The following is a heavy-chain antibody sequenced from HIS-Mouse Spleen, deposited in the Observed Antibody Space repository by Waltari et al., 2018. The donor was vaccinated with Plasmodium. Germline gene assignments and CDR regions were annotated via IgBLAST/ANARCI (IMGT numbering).Heavy chain of an antibody. V-gene: IGHV3-13*01. CDR3: ARGRWNHAFDI. CDR2: IVTAGDT. J-gene: IGHJ3*02. Sequence: EVQLVESGGGLVQPGGSLRLSCAASGFTFSSYGMHWVRQATGKGLEGVSAIVTAGDTYYPGSVKGRFTISRENAKNSLYLQMNSLRAGDTAVYYCARGRWNHAFDIWGQGTMVTVSS. D-gene: IGHD1-1*01. CDR1: GFTFSSYG.